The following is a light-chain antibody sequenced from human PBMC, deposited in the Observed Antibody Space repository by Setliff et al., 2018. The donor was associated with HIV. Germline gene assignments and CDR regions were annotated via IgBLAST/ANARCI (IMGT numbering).Light chain of an antibody. CDR1: SSDVGSYNR. CDR3: LSYTSSSTDV. V-gene: IGLV2-18*02. J-gene: IGLJ1*01. Sequence: QSALTQPASVSGSPGQSVTISCTGTSSDVGSYNRVSWYQQPPGTAPKLMIYEVSNRPSGVPDRFSASKSGNTASLIISGLQAEDEADYYCLSYTSSSTDVFGTGTKVTVL. CDR2: EVS.